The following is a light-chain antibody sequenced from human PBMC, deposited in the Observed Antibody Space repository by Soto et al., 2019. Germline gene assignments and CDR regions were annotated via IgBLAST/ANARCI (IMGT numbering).Light chain of an antibody. CDR2: GAS. Sequence: EIVLTQSPGTLPLSPGERATLSCRASQSVSSSYLAWYQQKPGQAPRQLIYGASSRATGIPDRFSGSGSGTYLTLNITRLEPEDFAVYYWQHYRTSFGGGTRVEIK. V-gene: IGKV3-20*01. J-gene: IGKJ4*01. CDR1: QSVSSSY. CDR3: QHYRTS.